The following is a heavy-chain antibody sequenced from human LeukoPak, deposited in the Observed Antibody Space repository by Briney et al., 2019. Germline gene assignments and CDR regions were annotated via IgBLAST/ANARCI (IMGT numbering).Heavy chain of an antibody. V-gene: IGHV3-30-3*01. CDR3: ARGGIVVVPAAIPDY. Sequence: QSGGSLRLSCAASGLIFRDQYVDWVRQAPGKGLEWVAVISYDGSNKYYADSVKGRFTISRDNSKNTLYLQMNSLRAEDTAVYYCARGGIVVVPAAIPDYWGQGTLVTVSS. J-gene: IGHJ4*02. CDR1: GLIFRDQY. CDR2: ISYDGSNK. D-gene: IGHD2-2*01.